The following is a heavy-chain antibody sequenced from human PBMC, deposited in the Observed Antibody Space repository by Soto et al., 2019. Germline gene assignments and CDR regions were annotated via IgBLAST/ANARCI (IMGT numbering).Heavy chain of an antibody. CDR2: ISGGGSAK. CDR3: AKTPRQWLVYFDY. CDR1: GFTISTYW. J-gene: IGHJ4*02. V-gene: IGHV3-7*03. Sequence: PGGSLRLSCGASGFTISTYWMSWVRQAPGKGLEWVANISGGGSAKYYVDSVKGRFTISRDNYKDTLHLQMNSLRAEDTAVYYCAKTPRQWLVYFDYWGQGALVTVSS. D-gene: IGHD6-19*01.